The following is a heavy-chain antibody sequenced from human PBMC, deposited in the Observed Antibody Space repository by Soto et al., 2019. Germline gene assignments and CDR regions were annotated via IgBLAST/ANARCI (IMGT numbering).Heavy chain of an antibody. V-gene: IGHV3-23*01. J-gene: IGHJ4*02. CDR3: AKSIDPMPGGWFMFDY. CDR2: ISGSGGST. D-gene: IGHD6-19*01. Sequence: GGSLRLSCAASGFTFSSYAMSWVRQAPGKGLEWVSAISGSGGSTYYADSVKGRFTISRDNSKNTLYLQMNSLRVEDTAVYYCAKSIDPMPGGWFMFDYWGQGTLVTVSS. CDR1: GFTFSSYA.